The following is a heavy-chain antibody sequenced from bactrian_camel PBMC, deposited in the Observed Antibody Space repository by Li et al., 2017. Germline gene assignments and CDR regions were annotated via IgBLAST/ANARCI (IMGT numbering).Heavy chain of an antibody. V-gene: IGHV3S28*01. CDR2: IYTGGAGT. CDR3: AGGYIGSRCDLAATSYNY. D-gene: IGHD5*01. Sequence: LVESGGGLVQPGGSLRLSCAASGFTFSSCYMSWVRQAPGKEREAVAFIYTGGAGTCYADSVKGRFTISQDNAKNTVYLQVNSLKAEDTAMYYCAGGYIGSRCDLAATSYNYWGQGTQVTVS. J-gene: IGHJ4*01. CDR1: GFTFSSCY.